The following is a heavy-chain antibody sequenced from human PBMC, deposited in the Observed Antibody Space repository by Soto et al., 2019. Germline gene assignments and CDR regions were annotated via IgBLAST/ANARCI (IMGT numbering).Heavy chain of an antibody. CDR2: IYYTRTT. V-gene: IGHV4-61*01. CDR3: ARGLSIYSVVVPAAMVNWFDP. D-gene: IGHD2-2*01. CDR1: GGSVSSSFFY. J-gene: IGHJ5*02. Sequence: SETLSLTCTVSGGSVSSSFFYWSWVRQPPGQRLEWIGYIYYTRTTNYNPSLASRVAMSVDTSKNQFSLKLSSVTAADTAVYYCARGLSIYSVVVPAAMVNWFDPWGQGTLVTVSS.